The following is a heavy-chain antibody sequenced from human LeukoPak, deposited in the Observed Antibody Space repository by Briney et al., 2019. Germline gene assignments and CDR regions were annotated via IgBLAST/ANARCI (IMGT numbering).Heavy chain of an antibody. J-gene: IGHJ4*02. CDR3: TSEAGTTFHRYFDY. Sequence: PGGSLRLSCAASGFTFSNTWMNWVRQAPGKGLEWVGRIRSKANSYATAYAASVKGRFTISRDDSKNTAYLQMNSLKTEDTAVYYCTSEAGTTFHRYFDYWGQGTLVTVSS. D-gene: IGHD6-13*01. CDR1: GFTFSNTW. CDR2: IRSKANSYAT. V-gene: IGHV3-73*01.